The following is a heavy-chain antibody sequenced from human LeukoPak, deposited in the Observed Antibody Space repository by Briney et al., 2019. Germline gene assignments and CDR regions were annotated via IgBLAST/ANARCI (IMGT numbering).Heavy chain of an antibody. CDR3: GRDEWVRGVHYGMDV. CDR1: GGSISSYY. V-gene: IGHV4-4*09. D-gene: IGHD3-10*01. Sequence: PSETLSLTCTVSGGSISSYYWSWIRQPPGKGLEWIGHIYDSESAEYNPSLKSRVTIALDTSKNQFSLNVTSVTAADTAVYYCGRDEWVRGVHYGMDVWGQGTTVSVSS. CDR2: IYDSESA. J-gene: IGHJ6*02.